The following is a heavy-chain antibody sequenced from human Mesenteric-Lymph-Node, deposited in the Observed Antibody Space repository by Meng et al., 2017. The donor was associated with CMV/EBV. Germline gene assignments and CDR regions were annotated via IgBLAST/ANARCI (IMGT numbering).Heavy chain of an antibody. D-gene: IGHD3-10*01. CDR1: GFSFSLYT. CDR3: AREGYFGSGSRYYYYGMDV. CDR2: ISAATSYR. V-gene: IGHV3-21*01. J-gene: IGHJ6*02. Sequence: GGSLRLSCAASGFSFSLYTMSWVRQAPGKGLEWVSSISAATSYRSYAASLKGRFTVSRDNTKNSLYLQMSSLRVEDTAVYYCAREGYFGSGSRYYYYGMDVWGQGTTVTVSS.